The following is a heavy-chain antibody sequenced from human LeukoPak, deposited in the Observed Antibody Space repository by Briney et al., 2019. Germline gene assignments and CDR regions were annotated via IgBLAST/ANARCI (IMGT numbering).Heavy chain of an antibody. CDR2: MRGSGET. Sequence: GGSLRLSRAVSGFSVSNYYMSWVRQAPGKGLEGVSLMRGSGETFYADSVKGRFTISRDDSKNTVYLQMSSLRVEDTAVYFCARDRAATQDWVEFDPWGQGTLVTVSS. CDR3: ARDRAATQDWVEFDP. D-gene: IGHD2-15*01. J-gene: IGHJ5*02. V-gene: IGHV3-66*03. CDR1: GFSVSNYY.